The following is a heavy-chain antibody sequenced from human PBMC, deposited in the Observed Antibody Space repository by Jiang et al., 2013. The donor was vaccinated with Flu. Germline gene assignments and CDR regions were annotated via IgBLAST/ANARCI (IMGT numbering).Heavy chain of an antibody. Sequence: SLTCAVSGGSISSDYWSWIRQPAGKGLEWIGRIYTSGSTNYNPSFKSRVTMSVDTSKNQFSLKLSSVTAADTAVYYCARDRSSWYYDYWGQGILVTVSS. CDR3: ARDRSSWYYDY. V-gene: IGHV4-4*07. J-gene: IGHJ4*02. CDR1: GGSISSDY. D-gene: IGHD6-13*01. CDR2: IYTSGST.